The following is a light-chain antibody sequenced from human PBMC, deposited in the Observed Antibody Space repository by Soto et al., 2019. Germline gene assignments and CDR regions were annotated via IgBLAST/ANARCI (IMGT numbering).Light chain of an antibody. J-gene: IGKJ3*01. CDR1: QRISTSY. V-gene: IGKV3-20*01. CDR2: GTS. Sequence: EIVLTQSPGTLSLSAGERATLSCRASQRISTSYLAWYQQKPGRAPRVLVYGTSTRATGIPSRFSGSGSGTDFTLTISRLEPEDFAVYHCQQYGDSPFTFGPGTKVDIK. CDR3: QQYGDSPFT.